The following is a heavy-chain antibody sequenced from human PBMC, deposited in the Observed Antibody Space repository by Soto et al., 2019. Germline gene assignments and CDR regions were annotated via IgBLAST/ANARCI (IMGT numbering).Heavy chain of an antibody. CDR1: GCSISSSSYY. V-gene: IGHV4-39*07. CDR3: ARVSRASGSYYFDY. Sequence: XETLSLTCTVAGCSISSSSYYWGWIRQPPGKGLEWIGIIYYSGSTYYNPSLKSRVTISVDASKNQFSLKLSSVTAADTAIYYCARVSRASGSYYFDYWGQGTLVTVSS. D-gene: IGHD1-26*01. J-gene: IGHJ4*02. CDR2: IYYSGST.